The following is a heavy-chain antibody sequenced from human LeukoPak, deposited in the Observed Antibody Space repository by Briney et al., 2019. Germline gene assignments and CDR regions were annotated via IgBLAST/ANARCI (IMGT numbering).Heavy chain of an antibody. CDR3: ARDRRLGITIFGVAPLLPFDY. D-gene: IGHD3-3*01. J-gene: IGHJ4*02. CDR1: GGSISSYY. V-gene: IGHV4-4*07. CDR2: IYTSGST. Sequence: SETLSLTCTVSGGSISSYYWSWIRQPAGKGLEWIGRIYTSGSTNYNPSFKSRVTMSVDTSKNQFSLKLSSVTAADTAVYYCARDRRLGITIFGVAPLLPFDYWGQGSLVTVSS.